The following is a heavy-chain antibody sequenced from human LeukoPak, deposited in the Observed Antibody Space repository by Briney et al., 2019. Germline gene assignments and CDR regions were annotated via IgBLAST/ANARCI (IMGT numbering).Heavy chain of an antibody. CDR1: GYTFTGYY. J-gene: IGHJ4*02. CDR3: AIEGESITMIERVRSYYFDY. V-gene: IGHV1-2*02. CDR2: INPNSGGT. Sequence: ASVKASCKASGYTFTGYYMHWVRQAPGQGLEWMGWINPNSGGTNYAQKFQGRVTMTRDTSISTAYMELSRLRSDDTAVYYCAIEGESITMIERVRSYYFDYWGQGTLVTVSS. D-gene: IGHD3-22*01.